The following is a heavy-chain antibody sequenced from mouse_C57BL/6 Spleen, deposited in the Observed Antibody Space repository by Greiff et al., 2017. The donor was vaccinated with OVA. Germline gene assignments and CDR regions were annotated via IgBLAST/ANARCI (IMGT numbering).Heavy chain of an antibody. D-gene: IGHD2-5*01. CDR3: AREGSNDAIDY. CDR1: GFTLSSYA. CDR2: ISDGGSYT. J-gene: IGHJ4*01. Sequence: EVKLVESGGGLVKPGGSLKLSCAASGFTLSSYAMSWVRQTPEKRLEWVATISDGGSYTYYPDNVKGRFTISRDNAKNNLYLQMSHLKSEDPAMYYCAREGSNDAIDYWGQGTSVTVSS. V-gene: IGHV5-4*01.